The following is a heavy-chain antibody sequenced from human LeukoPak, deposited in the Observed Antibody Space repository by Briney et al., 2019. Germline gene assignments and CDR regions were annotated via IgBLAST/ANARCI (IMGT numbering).Heavy chain of an antibody. J-gene: IGHJ4*02. V-gene: IGHV3-74*01. CDR1: GFTFRSSW. Sequence: GGSLRLSCAASGFTFRSSWIHRVRQVPGKGLVWVSRINSDGSTTNYADSVKGRFTISRDSAKNTLYLQMDSLRADDTAVYYCATAGNYRFDYWGQGTLVTVSS. CDR2: INSDGSTT. D-gene: IGHD1-7*01. CDR3: ATAGNYRFDY.